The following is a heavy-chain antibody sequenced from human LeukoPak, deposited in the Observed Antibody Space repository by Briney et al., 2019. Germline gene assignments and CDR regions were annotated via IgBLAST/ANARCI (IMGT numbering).Heavy chain of an antibody. J-gene: IGHJ2*01. D-gene: IGHD1-14*01. CDR2: VYSSGSA. Sequence: SETLSLTCSVSGGSLSSGRFYWNWLRQPAGTGLEWLGHVYSSGSAKYNPSLKSRVTISLDTSKNQFSLKLNSVTADDTAVYYCSRGPENPLNWYFDLWGRGTLVTVSS. CDR1: GGSLSSGRFY. V-gene: IGHV4-61*09. CDR3: SRGPENPLNWYFDL.